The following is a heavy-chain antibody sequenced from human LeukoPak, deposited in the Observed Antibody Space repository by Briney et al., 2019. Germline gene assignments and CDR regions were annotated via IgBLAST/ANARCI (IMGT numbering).Heavy chain of an antibody. CDR1: GGSITGYY. J-gene: IGHJ4*02. CDR2: IHYTGVT. V-gene: IGHV4-34*01. D-gene: IGHD3-9*01. CDR3: ARGNILTGYCFDF. Sequence: MTSETLSLTCAVYGGSITGYYWSWIRQTPGRGLGWVGEIHYTGVTSYNPSLKSRATISTDTSKNQFSLRLSSVTAADTAVYYCARGNILTGYCFDFWGQGALVTVSS.